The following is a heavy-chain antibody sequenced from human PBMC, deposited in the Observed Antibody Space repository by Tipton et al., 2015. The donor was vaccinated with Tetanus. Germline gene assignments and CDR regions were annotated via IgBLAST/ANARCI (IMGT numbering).Heavy chain of an antibody. CDR2: IHPGDSIA. J-gene: IGHJ5*01. Sequence: QLVQSGAEVKKPGESLKISYKASGYSFPNYYIAWVRHMPGKGLEWMGTIHPGDSIAEHSPSFRGQVTISADKSINTAYLQWSSLKASDTAIYYCARRRTNTNLFFWYESWGQGTLVAVSS. D-gene: IGHD1/OR15-1a*01. V-gene: IGHV5-51*01. CDR3: ARRRTNTNLFFWYES. CDR1: GYSFPNYY.